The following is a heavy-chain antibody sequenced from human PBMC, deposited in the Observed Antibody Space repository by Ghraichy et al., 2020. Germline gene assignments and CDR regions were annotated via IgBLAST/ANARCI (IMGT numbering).Heavy chain of an antibody. CDR2: TSYDGSNK. J-gene: IGHJ6*02. Sequence: GGSLRLSCAASGFTFTRYGMHWVRQAPGKGLEWVAVTSYDGSNKFYGGSVQGRFTISRDNSKNTLYLQMNYLRPKDTAVYYCAKERDTSGYYSFRGDYYGMDVWGQGTTVTVSS. CDR3: AKERDTSGYYSFRGDYYGMDV. CDR1: GFTFTRYG. V-gene: IGHV3-30*18. D-gene: IGHD3-22*01.